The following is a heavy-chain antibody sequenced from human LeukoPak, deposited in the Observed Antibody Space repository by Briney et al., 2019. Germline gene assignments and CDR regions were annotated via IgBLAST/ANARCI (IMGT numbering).Heavy chain of an antibody. CDR3: ARALWQQLVNWFDP. CDR2: INSDGSST. D-gene: IGHD6-13*01. V-gene: IGHV3-74*01. CDR1: GFTFSSYW. J-gene: IGHJ5*02. Sequence: GGSLSLSCAASGFTFSSYWRHWLRQAPGKGLVWVSRINSDGSSTSYADSVKGRFTISRDNAKNTLYLEMNSLRAEDTAVYYCARALWQQLVNWFDPWGQGALVTVSS.